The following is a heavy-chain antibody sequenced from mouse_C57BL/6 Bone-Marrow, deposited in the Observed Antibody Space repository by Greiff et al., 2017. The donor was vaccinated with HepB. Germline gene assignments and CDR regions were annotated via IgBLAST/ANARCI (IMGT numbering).Heavy chain of an antibody. CDR2: INPGSGGT. D-gene: IGHD3-2*02. CDR3: ARGGSGYVGGYAMDY. V-gene: IGHV1-54*01. Sequence: VQLQESGAELVRPGTSVKVSCKASGYAFTNYLIEWVKQRPGQGLEWIGVINPGSGGTNYNEKFKGKATLTADKSSSTAYMQLSSLTSEDSAVYFCARGGSGYVGGYAMDYWGQGTSVTVSS. CDR1: GYAFTNYL. J-gene: IGHJ4*01.